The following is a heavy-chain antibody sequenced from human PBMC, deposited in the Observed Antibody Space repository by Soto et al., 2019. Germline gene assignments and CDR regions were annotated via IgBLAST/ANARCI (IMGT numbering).Heavy chain of an antibody. J-gene: IGHJ4*02. Sequence: PGGSLRLSCAASGFTFSSYAMSWVRQAPGKGLEWVSAISGSGGSTYYADSVKGRFTISRDNSKNTLYLQMNSLRAEDTAVCYCAKDRLIVATIWVDYWGQGTLVTVSS. CDR1: GFTFSSYA. V-gene: IGHV3-23*01. CDR3: AKDRLIVATIWVDY. D-gene: IGHD5-12*01. CDR2: ISGSGGST.